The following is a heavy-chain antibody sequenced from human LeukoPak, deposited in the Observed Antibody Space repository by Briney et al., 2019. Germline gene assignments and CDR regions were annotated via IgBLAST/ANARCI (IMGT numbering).Heavy chain of an antibody. CDR2: INTDGSST. CDR1: GFTFSSYW. V-gene: IGHV3-74*01. CDR3: AREDAGFDY. Sequence: GGSLRLSCAASGFTFSSYWMHWVRQAPGKGLVWVSRINTDGSSTTYADSVKGRFTISRDNAKDTLYLQMNSLRAEDTAVYYCAREDAGFDYWGQGTLVTVSS. J-gene: IGHJ4*02. D-gene: IGHD1-14*01.